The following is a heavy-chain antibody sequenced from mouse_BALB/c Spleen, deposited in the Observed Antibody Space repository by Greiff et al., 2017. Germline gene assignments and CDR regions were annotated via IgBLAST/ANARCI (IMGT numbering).Heavy chain of an antibody. CDR2: INPSTGYT. CDR3: ARRGRLRYFDY. J-gene: IGHJ2*01. D-gene: IGHD1-2*01. V-gene: IGHV1-7*01. CDR1: GYTFTSYW. Sequence: QVQLQQSGAELAKPGASVKMSCKASGYTFTSYWMHWVKQRPGQGLEWIGYINPSTGYTEYNQKFKDKATLTVDKSSSTAYMELARLTSEDSAIYYCARRGRLRYFDYWGQGTTLTVSS.